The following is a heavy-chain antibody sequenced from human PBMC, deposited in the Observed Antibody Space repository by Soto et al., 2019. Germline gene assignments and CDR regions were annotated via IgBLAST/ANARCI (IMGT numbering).Heavy chain of an antibody. D-gene: IGHD6-13*01. V-gene: IGHV1-69*01. Sequence: QVQLVQSGSEVKMPGSSVKVSCKTSGGTFSRNAINWVRQAPGQGLGWMGGIIPLFGTTNYAQKFKGRVTISADESTSTAYMELSSLTSEDAAVYYCARAAIHGSSWYFWFDPWGQGTLVTVSS. CDR3: ARAAIHGSSWYFWFDP. CDR2: IIPLFGTT. J-gene: IGHJ5*02. CDR1: GGTFSRNA.